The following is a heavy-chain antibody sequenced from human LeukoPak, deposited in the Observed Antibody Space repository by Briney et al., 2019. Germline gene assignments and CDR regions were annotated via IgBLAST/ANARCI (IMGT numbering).Heavy chain of an antibody. CDR2: IYYSGNT. D-gene: IGHD3/OR15-3a*01. V-gene: IGHV4-39*01. J-gene: IGHJ4*02. Sequence: SETLSLTCTVSGVSISSSNSYGGWIRQPPGKGLEWIGSIYYSGNTYYNASVKSRVTISIDSSKNQFSLMLSSVTAANTAVYYCARQTGSGLFTLPGGQGTLVTVSS. CDR1: GVSISSSNSY. CDR3: ARQTGSGLFTLP.